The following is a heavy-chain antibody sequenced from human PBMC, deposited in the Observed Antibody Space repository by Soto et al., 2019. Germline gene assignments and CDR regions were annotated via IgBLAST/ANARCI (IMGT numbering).Heavy chain of an antibody. V-gene: IGHV4-39*01. CDR1: GGSISSSSYY. J-gene: IGHJ4*02. CDR2: IYYSGST. Sequence: PSETLSLTCPVSGGSISSSSYYWGWIRQPPGKGLECIGSIYYSGSTYYNPSLKSRVTISVDTSKNQFSLKLSSVTAADTAVYYCARHRTYYYDSSGYSRSELFDYWGQGTLVTVSS. CDR3: ARHRTYYYDSSGYSRSELFDY. D-gene: IGHD3-22*01.